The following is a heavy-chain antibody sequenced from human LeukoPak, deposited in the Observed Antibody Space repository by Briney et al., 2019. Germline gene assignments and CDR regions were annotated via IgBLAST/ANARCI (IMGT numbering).Heavy chain of an antibody. CDR3: TPLGIAVAGKVGY. D-gene: IGHD6-19*01. J-gene: IGHJ4*02. CDR2: IRSKANSYAT. CDR1: GFTFSGSA. V-gene: IGHV3-73*01. Sequence: GGSLRLSCAASGFTFSGSAMHWVRQASGKGLEWAGRIRSKANSYATAYAASVKGRFTISRDDSKNTAYLQMNSLKTEDTAVYYCTPLGIAVAGKVGYWGQGTLVTVSS.